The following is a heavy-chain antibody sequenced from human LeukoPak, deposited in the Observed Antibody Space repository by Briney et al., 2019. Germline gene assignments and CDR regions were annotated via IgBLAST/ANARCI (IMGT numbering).Heavy chain of an antibody. CDR1: GFTVTSYA. Sequence: GGSLRLSCAASGFTVTSYAMSWVRQTPEKGLEWVSSISSGGDITHHADSVMGRFTISRDISKSTLYLQMNSLRVEDTAVYYCAKSDCGGDCYLLDYWGQGTLVTDSS. CDR2: ISSGGDIT. J-gene: IGHJ4*02. CDR3: AKSDCGGDCYLLDY. D-gene: IGHD2-21*02. V-gene: IGHV3-23*01.